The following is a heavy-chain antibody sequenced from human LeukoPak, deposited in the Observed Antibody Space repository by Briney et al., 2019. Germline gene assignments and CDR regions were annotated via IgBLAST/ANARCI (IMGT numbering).Heavy chain of an antibody. CDR3: ARGGTERAYYYCYMDV. CDR1: GYTFTGYY. D-gene: IGHD1-1*01. Sequence: ASVKVSCKASGYTFTGYYMHWVRQAPGQGLEWMGWINPNSGGTNYAQKFQGRVTMTRDTSISTAYMELSRLRSDDTAVYYCARGGTERAYYYCYMDVWGKGTTVTVSS. J-gene: IGHJ6*03. CDR2: INPNSGGT. V-gene: IGHV1-2*02.